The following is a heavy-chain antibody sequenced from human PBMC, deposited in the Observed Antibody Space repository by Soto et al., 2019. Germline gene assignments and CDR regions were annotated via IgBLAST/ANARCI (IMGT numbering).Heavy chain of an antibody. CDR1: GGTFSSYA. D-gene: IGHD3-10*01. Sequence: GASVKVSCKASGGTFSSYAISWVRQAPGQGLEWMGGIIPIFGTANYAQKFQGRVTITADESTSTAYMELSSLRSEDTAVYYCARDMVRGVITYYYGMDVWGQGTTVTVSS. J-gene: IGHJ6*02. CDR2: IIPIFGTA. V-gene: IGHV1-69*13. CDR3: ARDMVRGVITYYYGMDV.